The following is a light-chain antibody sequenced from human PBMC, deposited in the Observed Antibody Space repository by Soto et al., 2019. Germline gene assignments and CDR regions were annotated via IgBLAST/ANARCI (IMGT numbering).Light chain of an antibody. J-gene: IGLJ2*01. V-gene: IGLV2-8*01. CDR1: SSDVGGYNF. CDR2: EVS. Sequence: QSALTQPPSASGSPVQSVTISCTGTSSDVGGYNFVSWYQQHPGKAPKLMIYEVSERPSGVPDRFSGSKSGNTASLTVSGLQAEDEADYYCSSYAGSNIVVFGGGTKLTVL. CDR3: SSYAGSNIVV.